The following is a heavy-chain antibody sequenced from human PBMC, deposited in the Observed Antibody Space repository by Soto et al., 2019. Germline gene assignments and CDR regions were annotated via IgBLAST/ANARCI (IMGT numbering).Heavy chain of an antibody. CDR2: IIPIFGTA. D-gene: IGHD2-21*02. V-gene: IGHV1-69*01. CDR3: ARDGGNSRFDP. Sequence: LLRVYWKAFGGAFSSYAISLVRQAPGQGLEWMGGIIPIFGTANYAQKFQGRVTITADESTSTAYMELSSLRSEDTAVYYCARDGGNSRFDPWGQGTLVQVS. CDR1: GGAFSSYA. J-gene: IGHJ5*02.